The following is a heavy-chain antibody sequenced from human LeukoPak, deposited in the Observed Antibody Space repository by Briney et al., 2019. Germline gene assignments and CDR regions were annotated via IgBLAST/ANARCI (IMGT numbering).Heavy chain of an antibody. CDR2: MYYGGST. CDR1: GDSIRNDDYY. V-gene: IGHV4-31*03. J-gene: IGHJ4*02. CDR3: ARIAVAGSRDY. Sequence: SETLSLTCTVSGDSIRNDDYYWSWIRQHPEKGLEWIGYMYYGGSTYYNPSLKSRVTISLDTSKNQFSLKVHSVTAADTAVYYCARIAVAGSRDYWGQGTLVTVSS. D-gene: IGHD6-19*01.